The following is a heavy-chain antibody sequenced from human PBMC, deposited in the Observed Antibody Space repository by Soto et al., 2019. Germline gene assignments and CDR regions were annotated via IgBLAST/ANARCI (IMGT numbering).Heavy chain of an antibody. D-gene: IGHD3-16*02. V-gene: IGHV3-30*18. CDR2: ISYDGSNK. CDR3: AKGLRLGELSLFYYYYGMEV. CDR1: GFTFSSYG. J-gene: IGHJ6*02. Sequence: GGSLRLSCAASGFTFSSYGIHWVRQAPGKGLEWVAVISYDGSNKYYADSVKGRFTISRDNSKNTLYLQMNSLRAEDTAVYYCAKGLRLGELSLFYYYYGMEVWGQGTTVTVSS.